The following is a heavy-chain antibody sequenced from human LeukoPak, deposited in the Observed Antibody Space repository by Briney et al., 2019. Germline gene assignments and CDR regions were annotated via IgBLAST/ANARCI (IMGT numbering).Heavy chain of an antibody. J-gene: IGHJ6*02. CDR3: TRDRYGDGMDV. CDR2: INSGGSSR. Sequence: SGGSLRLSCAASGFTFSNYWMHWVRQDPGKGLVWVSRINSGGSSRSYADSVQGRFTISRDNAKNTLYLQMNSLRAEDTAVYYCTRDRYGDGMDVWGQGTTVTVS. CDR1: GFTFSNYW. D-gene: IGHD3-10*01. V-gene: IGHV3-74*01.